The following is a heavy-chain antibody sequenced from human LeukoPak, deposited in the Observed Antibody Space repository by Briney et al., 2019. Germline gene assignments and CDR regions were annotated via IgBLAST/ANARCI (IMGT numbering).Heavy chain of an antibody. J-gene: IGHJ3*01. V-gene: IGHV4-59*01. CDR1: GGSISSYY. Sequence: SETLSLTCTVSGGSISSYYWSWVRQPPGKGLEWIGFVYYTGSTNYSPSLKGRVTISVDTSKNQFSLKLRSVTAADTAVYYCARISSSNWYNERGAFDVWGQGTMVTVSS. D-gene: IGHD6-13*01. CDR3: ARISSSNWYNERGAFDV. CDR2: VYYTGST.